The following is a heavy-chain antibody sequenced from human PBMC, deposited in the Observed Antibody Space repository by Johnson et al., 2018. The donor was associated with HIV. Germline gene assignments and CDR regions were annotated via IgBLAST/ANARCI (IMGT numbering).Heavy chain of an antibody. CDR3: AKDRAEYSTWIDALDI. Sequence: QVQLVESGGGVVQPGRSLRLSCAASGFTFSRYGMHWVRQAPGKGLEWVLVISYDGSNKYSADFVKGRFTTSRDNSKNTLYLQMNSLRPEDTAVYFCAKDRAEYSTWIDALDIWGQGTMVTVSS. V-gene: IGHV3-30*18. CDR1: GFTFSRYG. CDR2: ISYDGSNK. D-gene: IGHD6-6*01. J-gene: IGHJ3*02.